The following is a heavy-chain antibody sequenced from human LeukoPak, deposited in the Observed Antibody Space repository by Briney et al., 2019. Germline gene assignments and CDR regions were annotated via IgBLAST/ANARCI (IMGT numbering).Heavy chain of an antibody. CDR1: GFTFSSYA. V-gene: IGHV3-23*01. D-gene: IGHD3-10*01. J-gene: IGHJ6*03. Sequence: GGSLRLSCAASGFTFSSYAMSWVRQAPGKGLEWVSAISGSGGSTYYADSVKGRFTISRDNAKNSLYLQMNSLRAEDTAVYYCARGPRVSSIYYYYYYMDVWGKGTTVTVSS. CDR2: ISGSGGST. CDR3: ARGPRVSSIYYYYYYMDV.